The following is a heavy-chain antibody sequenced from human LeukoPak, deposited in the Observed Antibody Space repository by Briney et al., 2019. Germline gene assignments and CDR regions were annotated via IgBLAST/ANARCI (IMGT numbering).Heavy chain of an antibody. CDR2: IYPDESDT. CDR1: GYSFATYW. V-gene: IGHV5-51*01. D-gene: IGHD2-2*01. J-gene: IGHJ4*02. CDR3: AFPYPREYCSSTTCYFNC. Sequence: GESPKISRKVSGYSFATYWIGWGRQIPGKGLGWVGIIYPDESDTRYSPSFQGPVTISADKSISTAYLQWSSLKASDTAMYYCAFPYPREYCSSTTCYFNCWGRGTLVTVSS.